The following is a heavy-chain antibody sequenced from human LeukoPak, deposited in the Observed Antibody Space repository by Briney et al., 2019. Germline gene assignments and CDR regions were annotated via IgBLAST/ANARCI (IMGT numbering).Heavy chain of an antibody. D-gene: IGHD3-22*01. CDR3: ARDPGYNDRSGYYHMYYFDN. V-gene: IGHV3-48*04. CDR2: ISSSSSTI. CDR1: GFTFSSYS. J-gene: IGHJ4*02. Sequence: GGSLRLSCAASGFTFSSYSMNWVRQAPGKGLEWVSYISSSSSTIFYADSVKGRFTISRDNAKNSLYLQMNSLRADDTAVYYCARDPGYNDRSGYYHMYYFDNWGQGTLVTVSS.